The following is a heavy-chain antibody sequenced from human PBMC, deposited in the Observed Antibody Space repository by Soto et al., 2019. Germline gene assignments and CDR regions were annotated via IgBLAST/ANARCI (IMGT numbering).Heavy chain of an antibody. Sequence: SETLSLTCAVSGASLSSGGYSWSWIRQPPGKGLEWIGYIYHSGSTYYNPSLKSRVTISVDRSKNQFSLKLSSVTAADSSGYYCASNRVGRATIFDYWGQGTLVTVSS. J-gene: IGHJ4*02. CDR2: IYHSGST. V-gene: IGHV4-30-2*01. CDR3: ASNRVGRATIFDY. D-gene: IGHD1-26*01. CDR1: GASLSSGGYS.